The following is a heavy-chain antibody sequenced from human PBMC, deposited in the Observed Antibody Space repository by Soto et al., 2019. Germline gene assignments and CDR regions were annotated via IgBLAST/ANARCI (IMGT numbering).Heavy chain of an antibody. CDR2: ISYSGVS. Sequence: QVQLQESGPGLVKPSETLSLTCAVSGYSIRSGYYWGWIRLPPGKGLEWVGSISYSGVSSYNPSLNSRVTISLDTSKNQFSLKLRSVTAADTAFYYCARLPYSGYPEHFQIWGRGTLVTVSS. V-gene: IGHV4-38-2*01. J-gene: IGHJ1*01. CDR3: ARLPYSGYPEHFQI. CDR1: GYSIRSGYY. D-gene: IGHD5-12*01.